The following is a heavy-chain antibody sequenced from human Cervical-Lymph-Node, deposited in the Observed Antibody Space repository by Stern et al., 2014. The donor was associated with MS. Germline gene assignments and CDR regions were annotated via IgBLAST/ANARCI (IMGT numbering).Heavy chain of an antibody. D-gene: IGHD1-26*01. Sequence: MQLVQSGAEVKKPGESLKISCKTAGYSFTNYWIGWVRQMPGKGLEWMGIFYPSDPDTRYIPSSQAKVIISADKSIGTAYLQWRSLKASDSGIYYCARGAPPENWGQGTLVTVSS. CDR2: FYPSDPDT. J-gene: IGHJ4*02. CDR3: ARGAPPEN. CDR1: GYSFTNYW. V-gene: IGHV5-51*03.